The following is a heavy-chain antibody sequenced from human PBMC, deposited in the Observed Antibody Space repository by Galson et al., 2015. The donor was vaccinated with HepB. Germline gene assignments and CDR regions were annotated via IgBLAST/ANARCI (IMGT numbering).Heavy chain of an antibody. CDR3: AKSTGRATRNWYFDL. V-gene: IGHV3-30*18. J-gene: IGHJ2*01. CDR1: GSTFSSYG. D-gene: IGHD2-15*01. Sequence: SLRLSCAASGSTFSSYGMHWVRQAPGKGLEWVAVISYDGSNKYYADSVKGRFTISRDNSKNTLYLQMNSLRAEDTAVYYCAKSTGRATRNWYFDLWGRGTLVTVSS. CDR2: ISYDGSNK.